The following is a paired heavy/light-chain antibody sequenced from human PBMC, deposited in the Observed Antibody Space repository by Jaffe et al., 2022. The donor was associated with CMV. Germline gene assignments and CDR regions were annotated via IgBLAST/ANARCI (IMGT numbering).Heavy chain of an antibody. D-gene: IGHD5-12*01. J-gene: IGHJ6*03. CDR1: GGSISSYY. CDR2: IYYSGST. Sequence: QVQLQESGPGLVKPSETLSLTCTVSGGSISSYYWSWIRQPPGKGLEWIGYIYYSGSTNYNPSLKSRVTISVDTSKNQFSLKLSSVTAADTAVYYCARTVYGVGGYDYKWLDYYYYYMDVWGKGTTVTVSS. V-gene: IGHV4-59*01. CDR3: ARTVYGVGGYDYKWLDYYYYYMDV.
Light chain of an antibody. CDR3: SSYTSSSTPNVV. CDR1: SSDVGGYNY. V-gene: IGLV2-14*03. Sequence: QSALTQPASVSGSPGQSITISCTGTSSDVGGYNYVSWYQQHPGKAPKLMIYDVSNRPSGVSNRFSGSKSGNTASLTISGLQAEDEADYYCSSYTSSSTPNVVFGGGTKLTVL. J-gene: IGLJ2*01. CDR2: DVS.